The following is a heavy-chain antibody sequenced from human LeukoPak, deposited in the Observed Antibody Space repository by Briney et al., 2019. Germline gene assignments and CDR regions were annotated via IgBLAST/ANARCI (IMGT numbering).Heavy chain of an antibody. V-gene: IGHV3-43*01. CDR1: GFTFDDYT. J-gene: IGHJ6*04. CDR2: ISWDGSNT. D-gene: IGHD3-10*02. Sequence: GGSLRLSCAASGFTFDDYTMHWVRQGPGKGLEWVSLISWDGSNTYYADSVKGRFTISRDNAKNSLYLQMNSLRAEDTAVYYCAELGITMIGGVWGKGTTVTISS. CDR3: AELGITMIGGV.